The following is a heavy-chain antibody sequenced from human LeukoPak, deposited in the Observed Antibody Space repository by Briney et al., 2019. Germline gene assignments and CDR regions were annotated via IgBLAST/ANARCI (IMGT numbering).Heavy chain of an antibody. V-gene: IGHV1-46*01. J-gene: IGHJ5*02. CDR1: GYTFTSYY. Sequence: ASVKVSCKASGYTFTSYYMHWVRQAPGQGLEWMGITNPSGGSTSYAQKFQGRVTMTRDTSTSTAYMELRSLRSDDTAVYYCARVDPDCSSTSCYSLIGFDPWGQGTLVTVSS. CDR3: ARVDPDCSSTSCYSLIGFDP. D-gene: IGHD2-2*01. CDR2: TNPSGGST.